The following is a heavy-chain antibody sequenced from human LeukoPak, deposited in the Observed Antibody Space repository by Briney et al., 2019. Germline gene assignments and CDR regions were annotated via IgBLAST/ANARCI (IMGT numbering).Heavy chain of an antibody. CDR2: ISSSSSYT. V-gene: IGHV3-11*05. J-gene: IGHJ4*02. CDR3: ARAGIYSDYGEYFDY. D-gene: IGHD5-12*01. CDR1: GFTFSDYY. Sequence: GGSLRLSCAASGFTFSDYYMSWIRQAPGKGLEWVSYISSSSSYTNYADSVKGRFTISRDNAKNSLYLQMNSLRAEDTAVYYCARAGIYSDYGEYFDYWGQGTLVTVSS.